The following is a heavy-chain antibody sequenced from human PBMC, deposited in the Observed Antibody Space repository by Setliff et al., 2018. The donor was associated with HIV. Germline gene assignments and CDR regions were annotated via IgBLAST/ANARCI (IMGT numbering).Heavy chain of an antibody. J-gene: IGHJ4*02. D-gene: IGHD6-13*01. Sequence: GGSLRLSCTGSCFSFSNAWMNWVRQAPGKGLEWVGRIKSKTDGGTTDYAAPVKGRFTTSGDDSKSTLYLQMNSLKPEDSAVYYCNTVRTRYSSTWFWGQGTLVTVSS. V-gene: IGHV3-15*07. CDR3: NTVRTRYSSTWF. CDR2: IKSKTDGGTT. CDR1: CFSFSNAW.